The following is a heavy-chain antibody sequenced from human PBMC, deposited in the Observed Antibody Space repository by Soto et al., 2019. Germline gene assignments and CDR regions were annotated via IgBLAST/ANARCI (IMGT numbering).Heavy chain of an antibody. CDR3: ARDRGTNAVDY. CDR2: IYYSGST. V-gene: IGHV4-31*03. CDR1: GGSISSGGYY. J-gene: IGHJ4*02. D-gene: IGHD1-1*01. Sequence: SETLSLTCTVSGGSISSGGYYWSWIRQHPGKGLEWIGYIYYSGSTYYNPSLKSRVTISVDTSKNQFSLKLSSVTAADTAVYYCARDRGTNAVDYWGQGTLVTVSS.